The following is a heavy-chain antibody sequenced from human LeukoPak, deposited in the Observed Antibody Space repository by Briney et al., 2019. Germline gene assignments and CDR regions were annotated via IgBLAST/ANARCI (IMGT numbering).Heavy chain of an antibody. D-gene: IGHD2-21*02. CDR3: AREGEAYCGGDCYFDY. V-gene: IGHV1-18*01. CDR1: GYTLTTYG. Sequence: ASVKVSCKASGYTLTTYGTSWVRQARGQGLEWMGWISGYNGNTNYAQKLQGRVTMTTDTSTSTAYMELRSLRSDDTAVYYCAREGEAYCGGDCYFDYWGQGTLVTVSS. J-gene: IGHJ4*02. CDR2: ISGYNGNT.